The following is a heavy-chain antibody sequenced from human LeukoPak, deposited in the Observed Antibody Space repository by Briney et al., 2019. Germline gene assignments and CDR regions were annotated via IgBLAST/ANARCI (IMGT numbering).Heavy chain of an antibody. CDR1: GFTFSSYA. Sequence: GGSLRLSCAASGFTFSSYAMLWVRQAPGKGLEWVAVISYDGSNKYYADSVKGRFTISRDNSKNTLYLQMNSLRAEDTAVYNCARGANEGWFDPWGQGTLVTVSS. J-gene: IGHJ5*02. V-gene: IGHV3-30*01. D-gene: IGHD1-1*01. CDR3: ARGANEGWFDP. CDR2: ISYDGSNK.